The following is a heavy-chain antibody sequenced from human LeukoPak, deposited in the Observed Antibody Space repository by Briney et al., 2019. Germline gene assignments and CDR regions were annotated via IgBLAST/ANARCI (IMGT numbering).Heavy chain of an antibody. CDR3: ARQACSGGSCNDY. J-gene: IGHJ4*02. CDR1: GYSISSGYY. D-gene: IGHD2-15*01. CDR2: IYHSGST. V-gene: IGHV4-38-2*01. Sequence: SETLSLTCAVSGYSISSGYYWGWIRPPPGKGLEWIGSIYHSGSTYYNSSLKSRVTISVHTSKNQFSLKLNSVIAADTAVYYCARQACSGGSCNDYWGQGTLVTVSP.